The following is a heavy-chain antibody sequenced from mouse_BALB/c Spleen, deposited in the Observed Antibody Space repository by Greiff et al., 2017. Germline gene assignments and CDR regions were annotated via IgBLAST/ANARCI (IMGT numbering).Heavy chain of an antibody. J-gene: IGHJ4*01. D-gene: IGHD2-4*01. CDR1: GFTFSSYT. Sequence: EVKVVESGGGLVKPGGSLKLSCAASGFTFSSYTMSWVRQTPEKRLEWVATISSGGSYTYYPDSVKGRFTISRDNAKNTLYLQMSSLKSEDTAMYYCTRDNDYDKGAMDYWGQGTSVTVSS. CDR2: ISSGGSYT. V-gene: IGHV5-6-4*01. CDR3: TRDNDYDKGAMDY.